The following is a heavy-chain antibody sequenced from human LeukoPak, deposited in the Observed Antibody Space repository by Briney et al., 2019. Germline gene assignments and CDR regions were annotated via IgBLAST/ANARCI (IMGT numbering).Heavy chain of an antibody. V-gene: IGHV1-18*01. CDR2: ISAYNGNT. Sequence: ASVKVSCKASGYTFTSYGISWVRQAPGQGLEWMGWISAYNGNTNYAQKLQGRVTMTTDTSTSTAYMELRSLRSDDTAVYYCAQKDIVEVPPAKALINYSSYYGMDVGAQGPTVPVPS. D-gene: IGHD2-2*01. CDR3: AQKDIVEVPPAKALINYSSYYGMDV. J-gene: IGHJ6*02. CDR1: GYTFTSYG.